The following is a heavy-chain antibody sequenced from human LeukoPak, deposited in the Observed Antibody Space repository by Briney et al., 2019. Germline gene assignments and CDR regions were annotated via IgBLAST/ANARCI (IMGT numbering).Heavy chain of an antibody. Sequence: ASVKVSCKASGYTFTGYYMHWVRQAPGQGLEWMGWINPNSGGTNYAQKFQGRVTMTRDTSISTAYMELSRLRSDDTAVYYCARGARSWYSSGWTGDYWGQGTLVTVS. CDR2: INPNSGGT. CDR1: GYTFTGYY. V-gene: IGHV1-2*02. J-gene: IGHJ4*02. CDR3: ARGARSWYSSGWTGDY. D-gene: IGHD6-19*01.